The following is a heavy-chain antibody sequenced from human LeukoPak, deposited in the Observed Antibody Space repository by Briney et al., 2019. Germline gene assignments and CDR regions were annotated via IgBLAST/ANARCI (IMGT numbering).Heavy chain of an antibody. Sequence: GASVKVSCKASGYTFTGYYMHWVRQAPGQGLEWMGGIIPMFATSNYAQKFQGRVTITTDESTSTAYMELSSLRSEDTAVYYCARNRRGDYSQKVYYYYYMDVWGKGTTVTVSS. CDR1: GYTFTGYY. D-gene: IGHD4-11*01. V-gene: IGHV1-69*05. CDR2: IIPMFATS. CDR3: ARNRRGDYSQKVYYYYYMDV. J-gene: IGHJ6*03.